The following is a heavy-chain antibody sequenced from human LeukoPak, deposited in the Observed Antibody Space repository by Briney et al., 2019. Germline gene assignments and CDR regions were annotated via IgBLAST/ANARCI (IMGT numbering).Heavy chain of an antibody. CDR2: INHSGST. CDR3: ARGPGIAARPFDY. D-gene: IGHD6-6*01. Sequence: GSLRLSCAASGFTFSSYWMSWVRQPPGKGLGWIGEINHSGSTNYNPSLKSRVTISVDTSKNQFSLKLSSVTAADTAVYYCARGPGIAARPFDYWGQGTLVTVSS. V-gene: IGHV4-34*01. CDR1: GFTFSSYW. J-gene: IGHJ4*02.